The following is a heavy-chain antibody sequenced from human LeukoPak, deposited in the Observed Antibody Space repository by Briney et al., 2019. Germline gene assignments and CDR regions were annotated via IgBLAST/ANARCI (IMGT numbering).Heavy chain of an antibody. CDR2: IIPIFGTA. J-gene: IGHJ4*02. CDR3: ARVLGGSSSWYFPPAPPDY. D-gene: IGHD6-13*01. V-gene: IGHV1-69*05. Sequence: AVKVSCKASGGTFSSYAISWVRQAPGQGLEWMGGIIPIFGTANYAQKFQGRVTITTDESTSTAYMELSSLRSEDTAVYYCARVLGGSSSWYFPPAPPDYWGQGTLVTVSS. CDR1: GGTFSSYA.